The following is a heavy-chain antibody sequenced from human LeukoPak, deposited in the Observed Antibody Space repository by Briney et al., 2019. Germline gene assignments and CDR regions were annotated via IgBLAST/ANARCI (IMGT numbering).Heavy chain of an antibody. J-gene: IGHJ5*02. D-gene: IGHD4-23*01. CDR1: GYSISSGYY. Sequence: SETLSLTCTVSGYSISSGYYWGWIRQPPGKGLEWIGSIYHSGSTYYNPSLKSRVTISVDTSKNQFSLKLSSVTAADTAVYYCARDPTTVVTENRFDPWGQGTLVTVSS. CDR2: IYHSGST. V-gene: IGHV4-38-2*02. CDR3: ARDPTTVVTENRFDP.